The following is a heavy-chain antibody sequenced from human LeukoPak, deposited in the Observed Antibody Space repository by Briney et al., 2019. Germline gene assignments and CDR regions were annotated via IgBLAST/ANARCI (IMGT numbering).Heavy chain of an antibody. D-gene: IGHD5-12*01. CDR1: GYTFTSYG. Sequence: ASVKVSCKASGYTFTSYGITWVRQAPGQGLEWMGWINPNSGGTYYAQKFEGRITMTRDTSISTADMELSRLRFDDTAVYYCARGQSGYDAWFDPWGQGTLVTVSS. J-gene: IGHJ5*02. CDR2: INPNSGGT. CDR3: ARGQSGYDAWFDP. V-gene: IGHV1-2*02.